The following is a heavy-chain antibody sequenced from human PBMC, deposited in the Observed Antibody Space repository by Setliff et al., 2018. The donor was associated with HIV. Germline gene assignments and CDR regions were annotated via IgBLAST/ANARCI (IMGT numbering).Heavy chain of an antibody. V-gene: IGHV4-30-4*08. Sequence: PSETLSLTCTVSGGSISSGDYYWSWIRQPPGKGLEWIGYISYSGSAHYNPSLKSRVSISVDTSKNQFSLNLSSVTAADTALYYCAKTPTDTQYYFDYWGQGTLVTVSS. D-gene: IGHD2-15*01. J-gene: IGHJ4*02. CDR3: AKTPTDTQYYFDY. CDR1: GGSISSGDYY. CDR2: ISYSGSA.